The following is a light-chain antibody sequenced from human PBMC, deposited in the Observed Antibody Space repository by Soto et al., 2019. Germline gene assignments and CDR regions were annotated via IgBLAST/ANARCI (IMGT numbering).Light chain of an antibody. CDR3: QHYHSQSIT. CDR2: AAS. V-gene: IGKV1-5*01. Sequence: DILLIQSPATLSASVGDRITITCRASENSFKFLAWYQQRSGSAPNLLIYAASDLEKGVPSRFSGSGSGTEFTLTIDNLQPNDSAPYFCQHYHSQSITFGGGTQVDVK. CDR1: ENSFKF. J-gene: IGKJ4*01.